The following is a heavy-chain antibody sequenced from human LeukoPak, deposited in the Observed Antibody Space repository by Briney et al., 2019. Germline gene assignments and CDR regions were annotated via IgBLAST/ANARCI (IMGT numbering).Heavy chain of an antibody. V-gene: IGHV3-23*01. D-gene: IGHD1-7*01. CDR1: GFSFSTYA. CDR3: AKVGMAANWNYGGPFDY. Sequence: GGSLRLSCAASGFSFSTYAMSWVRQAPGKGLEWVSGISGSVGYTYYADSVKGRFTISRDKSKNTLYLQMNTLRAEDTAVYYCAKVGMAANWNYGGPFDYWGQGTLVTVSS. J-gene: IGHJ4*02. CDR2: ISGSVGYT.